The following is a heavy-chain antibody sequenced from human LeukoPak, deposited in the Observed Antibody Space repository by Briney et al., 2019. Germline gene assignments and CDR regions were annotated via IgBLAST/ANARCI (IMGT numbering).Heavy chain of an antibody. D-gene: IGHD2-2*01. CDR1: GGSISPYS. Sequence: SETLSLTCTVSGGSISPYSWSWIRQPPGKGLEWIGHIYYSGSTNYNPSLKSRVTLSVDTSKNEFSLKLSSVTAADTAVYFCARSAVIVVVPAAPDNYFDFWGQGTLVTVSS. J-gene: IGHJ4*02. V-gene: IGHV4-59*01. CDR2: IYYSGST. CDR3: ARSAVIVVVPAAPDNYFDF.